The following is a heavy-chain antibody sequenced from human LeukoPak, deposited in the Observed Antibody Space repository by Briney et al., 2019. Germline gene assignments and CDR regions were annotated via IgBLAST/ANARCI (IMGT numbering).Heavy chain of an antibody. J-gene: IGHJ2*01. V-gene: IGHV4-59*01. D-gene: IGHD5-12*01. CDR2: IYYSGST. CDR1: GGSFSGYY. Sequence: PSETLSLTCAVYGGSFSGYYWSWIRQPPGKGLEWIGYIYYSGSTNYNPSLKSRVTISVDTSKNQFSLKLSSVTAADTAVYYCTRLFSGYDIGWYFDLWGRGTLVTVSS. CDR3: TRLFSGYDIGWYFDL.